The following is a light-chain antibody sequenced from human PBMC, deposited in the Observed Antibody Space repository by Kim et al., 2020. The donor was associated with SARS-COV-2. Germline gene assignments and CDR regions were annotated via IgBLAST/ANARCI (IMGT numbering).Light chain of an antibody. CDR3: QQSYSTPLT. V-gene: IGKV1-39*01. CDR1: QSISSY. Sequence: DIQMTQSPSSLSASVGDRVTITCRASQSISSYLNWYQQKPGKAPKLLIYAASSLQSGVPSRFSGSGSGTDFTLTISSLQPEDFATYDCQQSYSTPLTFGGGTKLEIK. J-gene: IGKJ4*01. CDR2: AAS.